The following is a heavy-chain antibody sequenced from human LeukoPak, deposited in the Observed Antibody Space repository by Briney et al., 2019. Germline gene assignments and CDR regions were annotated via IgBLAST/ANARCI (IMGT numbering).Heavy chain of an antibody. CDR1: GGTFSSYA. CDR3: ARDLVHHRLLATVYNWFDP. V-gene: IGHV1-18*01. D-gene: IGHD3-3*02. J-gene: IGHJ5*02. CDR2: INTYNGNT. Sequence: GASVKVSCKASGGTFSSYAISWVRQAPGQGLEWMGWINTYNGNTKYAQKFQGRVTMTTDTSTSTAYMELRSLRSDDTAVYYCARDLVHHRLLATVYNWFDPWGQGTLVTVSS.